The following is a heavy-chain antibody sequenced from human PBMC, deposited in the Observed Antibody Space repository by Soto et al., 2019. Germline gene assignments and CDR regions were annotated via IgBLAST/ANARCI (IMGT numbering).Heavy chain of an antibody. CDR2: IYYSGST. CDR3: ARRGNSDSNNWFDP. CDR1: GDSMNNYY. J-gene: IGHJ5*02. D-gene: IGHD6-13*01. Sequence: PSETLSLTCTVSGDSMNNYYWSWIRQTPGKGLEWIGSIYYSGSTYYNPSLKSRVTISVDTSKNQFFLKVTSVTAADTAVYYCARRGNSDSNNWFDPWGQGTLVTVSS. V-gene: IGHV4-59*05.